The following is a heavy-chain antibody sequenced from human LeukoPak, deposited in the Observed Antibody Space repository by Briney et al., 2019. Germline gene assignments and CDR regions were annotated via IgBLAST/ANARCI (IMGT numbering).Heavy chain of an antibody. CDR3: ARDPAAVALDY. D-gene: IGHD6-19*01. V-gene: IGHV3-23*01. Sequence: WVSGVSGADGTTYYADSVKGRFTISRDNSKSTLYLQMNSLRAEDTAVYYCARDPAAVALDYWGQGTLVTVSS. J-gene: IGHJ4*02. CDR2: VSGADGTT.